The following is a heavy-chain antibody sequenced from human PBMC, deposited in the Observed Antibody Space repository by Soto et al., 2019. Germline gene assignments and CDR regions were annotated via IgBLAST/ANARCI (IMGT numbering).Heavy chain of an antibody. V-gene: IGHV1-8*01. Sequence: ASVKASCKASGYTFTNYDINWVRQATGQGLEWMGWMNPNSGNTGYAQKFQGRVTMTRNTSISTAYMELSSLRSEDTAVYYCARRGVRTRGNWFDPWGQGTLVTVSS. D-gene: IGHD3-10*01. CDR1: GYTFTNYD. CDR3: ARRGVRTRGNWFDP. J-gene: IGHJ5*02. CDR2: MNPNSGNT.